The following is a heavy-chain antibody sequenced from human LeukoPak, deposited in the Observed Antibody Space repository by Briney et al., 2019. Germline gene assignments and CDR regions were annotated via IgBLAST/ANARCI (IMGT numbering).Heavy chain of an antibody. Sequence: KPSETLSLTCTVSGGSVSSGSYYWSWIRQPPGKGLEWIGYIYYSGSTNYNPSLKSRVTISVDTSKNQFSLKLSSVTAADTAVYYCARGSSSWYGSDFDYWGQGTLVTVSS. J-gene: IGHJ4*02. CDR2: IYYSGST. CDR1: GGSVSSGSYY. V-gene: IGHV4-61*01. D-gene: IGHD6-13*01. CDR3: ARGSSSWYGSDFDY.